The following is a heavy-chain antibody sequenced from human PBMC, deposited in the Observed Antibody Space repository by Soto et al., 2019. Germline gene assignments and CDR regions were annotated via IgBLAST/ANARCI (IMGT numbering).Heavy chain of an antibody. CDR1: GGSISSHY. CDR3: ARHAGNNAFDI. Sequence: QVQLQESGPGLVKPSETLSLTCTVSGGSISSHYWSWIRQPPGKGLEWTGYIYYSGSTNYNPSLKSRVTISVDTSKNQFSLKLTSVTAADTAVYYCARHAGNNAFDIWDQGTMVTVSS. CDR2: IYYSGST. V-gene: IGHV4-59*08. J-gene: IGHJ3*02.